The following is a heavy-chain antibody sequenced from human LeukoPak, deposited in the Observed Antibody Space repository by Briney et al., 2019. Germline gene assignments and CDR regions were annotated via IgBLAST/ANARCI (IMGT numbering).Heavy chain of an antibody. J-gene: IGHJ4*02. Sequence: PGGSLRLSCAASGFTFSSYWMHWVRQTPGKGLVWVSRIKSDGSTIYADSVKGRFTISRDNARNTLYLQMNSLRVEDTAVYYCARDFGRWFIDYWGQGTLVTVSS. V-gene: IGHV3-74*01. CDR3: ARDFGRWFIDY. CDR1: GFTFSSYW. CDR2: IKSDGST. D-gene: IGHD4-23*01.